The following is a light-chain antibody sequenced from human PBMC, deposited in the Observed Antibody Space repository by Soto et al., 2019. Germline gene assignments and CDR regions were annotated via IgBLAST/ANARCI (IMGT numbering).Light chain of an antibody. CDR2: KAS. J-gene: IGKJ1*01. CDR3: QQYHIYSGT. V-gene: IGKV1-5*03. CDR1: QTISSW. Sequence: DIQMTQSPSTLSGAGGEGVTITCRASQTISSWLAWYQQKPGKPPNLLIYKASTLASGVPSRFSGSGSGTEFTLTINSLQPDDFATYYCQQYHIYSGTFGQGTKVDI.